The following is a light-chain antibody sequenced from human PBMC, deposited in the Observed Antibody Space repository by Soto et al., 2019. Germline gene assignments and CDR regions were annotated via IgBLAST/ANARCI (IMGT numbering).Light chain of an antibody. V-gene: IGLV2-8*01. CDR2: EVN. J-gene: IGLJ1*01. CDR1: SSDVGGYNY. CDR3: SSYAGSNTPYV. Sequence: QYALTQPPSASGSPGQSVTISCTGTSSDVGGYNYVSWYQHHPGNAPKLMIFEVNKRASGVPDRFSGSKSGNTASLTVSGLQAEDEADYYCSSYAGSNTPYVFGTGTKLTVL.